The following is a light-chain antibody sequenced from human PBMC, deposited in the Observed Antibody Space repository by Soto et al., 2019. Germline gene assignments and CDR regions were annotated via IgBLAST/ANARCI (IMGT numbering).Light chain of an antibody. CDR1: ESISTW. CDR3: QQYSRLWS. Sequence: DIQMTPSPSSLSASVVDRVTITCRASESISTWLAWYQQKPGKAPKLLIYGASSLESGVPPRFSGDGSGTEFTLTISSLQRDDFGIYYCQQYSRLWSFGQGTKVDIK. V-gene: IGKV1-5*03. J-gene: IGKJ1*01. CDR2: GAS.